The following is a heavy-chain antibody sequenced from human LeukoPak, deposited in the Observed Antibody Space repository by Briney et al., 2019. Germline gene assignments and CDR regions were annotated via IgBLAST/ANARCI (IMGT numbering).Heavy chain of an antibody. J-gene: IGHJ3*02. CDR1: GFTFWNNH. V-gene: IGHV3-23*01. D-gene: IGHD6-25*01. Sequence: GESLRLSCVASGFTFWNNHMSWVRQAPGKGLQWASGISASGGSTYYADAVKGRFTISRDNSKNTLFLQINSLRVEDTAVYYCARELHIAATVTAGFDIWGQGTMVTVSS. CDR2: ISASGGST. CDR3: ARELHIAATVTAGFDI.